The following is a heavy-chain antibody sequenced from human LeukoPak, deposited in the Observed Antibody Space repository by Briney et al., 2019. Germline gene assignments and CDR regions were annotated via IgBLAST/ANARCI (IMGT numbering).Heavy chain of an antibody. V-gene: IGHV4-39*07. CDR1: GGSISSTSYY. J-gene: IGHJ6*02. D-gene: IGHD4-17*01. CDR2: IYYSGCT. Sequence: SETLSLTCTVSGGSISSTSYYWGWIRQPPGKGLEWVGSIYYSGCTYYNPSLKSRVTISVDTSKNQFSLKLSSVTAADTAVYYCARVSTTTVTNRYYCGMDVWGQGTTVTVSS. CDR3: ARVSTTTVTNRYYCGMDV.